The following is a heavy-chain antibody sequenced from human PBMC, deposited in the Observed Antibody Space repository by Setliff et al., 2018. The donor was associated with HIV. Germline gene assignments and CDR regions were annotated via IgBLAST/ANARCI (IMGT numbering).Heavy chain of an antibody. D-gene: IGHD6-19*01. CDR3: ARGSYGSVLL. Sequence: SQTLSLTCAISGDSVSSNSAAWNWIRQSSARGLEWLGRTYYRSKWYYNYAVSVESRITINPDTSKNQFSLQLNSVTPEDTAVYYCARGSYGSVLLWGQGTLVTVSS. V-gene: IGHV6-1*01. CDR1: GDSVSSNSAA. J-gene: IGHJ4*02. CDR2: TYYRSKWYY.